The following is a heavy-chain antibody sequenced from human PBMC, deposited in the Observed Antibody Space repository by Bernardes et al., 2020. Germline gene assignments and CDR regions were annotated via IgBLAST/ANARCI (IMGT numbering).Heavy chain of an antibody. J-gene: IGHJ1*01. CDR1: GGSISSSSYY. CDR2: IYYSGST. V-gene: IGHV4-39*01. D-gene: IGHD6-13*01. CDR3: ARGDREGAAAGSYFQH. Sequence: SETLSLTCTVSGGSISSSSYYWGWIRQPPGKGLEWIGSIYYSGSTYYNPSLKSRVTISVDTSKNQFSLKLSSVTAADTAVYYCARGDREGAAAGSYFQHWGQGTLVTVSS.